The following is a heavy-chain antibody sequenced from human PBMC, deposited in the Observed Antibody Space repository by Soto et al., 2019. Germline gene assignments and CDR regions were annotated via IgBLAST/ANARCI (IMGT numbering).Heavy chain of an antibody. V-gene: IGHV1-18*01. J-gene: IGHJ5*02. CDR1: GHTFTSYG. Sequence: ASVKVSCKASGHTFTSYGISWVRQAPGQGLEWMGWISAYNGNTNYAQKLQGRVTMTTDTSTSTAYMELRSLRSDDTAVYYCARSDYDFWTGLAAPWGQGTLVTVSS. CDR2: ISAYNGNT. D-gene: IGHD3-3*01. CDR3: ARSDYDFWTGLAAP.